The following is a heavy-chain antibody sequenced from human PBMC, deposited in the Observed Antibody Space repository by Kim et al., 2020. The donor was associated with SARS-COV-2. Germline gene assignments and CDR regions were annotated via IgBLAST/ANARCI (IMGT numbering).Heavy chain of an antibody. V-gene: IGHV1-2*02. D-gene: IGHD3-10*01. CDR3: ARVYLGMVRGANRDLNWYFDL. Sequence: ASVKVSCKASGYTFTGYYMHWVRQAPGQGLEWMGWINPNSGGTNYAQKFQGRVTMTRDTSISTAYMELSRLRSDDTAVYYCARVYLGMVRGANRDLNWYFDLWGRGTLVTVSS. CDR2: INPNSGGT. J-gene: IGHJ2*01. CDR1: GYTFTGYY.